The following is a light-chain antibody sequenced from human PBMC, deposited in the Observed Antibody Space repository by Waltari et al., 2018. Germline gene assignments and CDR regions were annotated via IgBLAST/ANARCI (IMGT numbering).Light chain of an antibody. Sequence: QSALTQPASVSGSPGQSITISCTGTSSDVGGYAYVSWYQQHPGKAPKLMLYDVSNRPLEVSHRFSGSKSGNTASLTISGLQADDEAEYYCGSYTSSTTLAFGTGTKVTVL. J-gene: IGLJ1*01. CDR1: SSDVGGYAY. V-gene: IGLV2-14*03. CDR3: GSYTSSTTLA. CDR2: DVS.